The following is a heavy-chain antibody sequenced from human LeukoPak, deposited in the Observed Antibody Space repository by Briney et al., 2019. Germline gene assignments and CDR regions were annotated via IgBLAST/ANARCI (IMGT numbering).Heavy chain of an antibody. D-gene: IGHD5-18*01. CDR1: GGSISSHY. J-gene: IGHJ4*02. Sequence: PSETLSLTCTVSGGSISSHYWSWIRQPAGKGLEWIGRIYTSGSTNYNPSLKSRVTMSVDTSKNQFSLKLSSVTAADTAVYYCAREGYSYGRHYDYWGQGTLVTVSS. CDR2: IYTSGST. V-gene: IGHV4-4*07. CDR3: AREGYSYGRHYDY.